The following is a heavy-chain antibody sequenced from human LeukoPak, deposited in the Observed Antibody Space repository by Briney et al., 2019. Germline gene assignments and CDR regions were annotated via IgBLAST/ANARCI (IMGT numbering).Heavy chain of an antibody. D-gene: IGHD2-21*01. CDR3: ARCPIPNYYYYYYMDV. J-gene: IGHJ6*03. V-gene: IGHV3-20*04. CDR1: GFTFDDYG. Sequence: PGGSLRLSCAASGFTFDDYGMSWVRQAPGKGLEWVSGINWNGGSTGYADSVKGRFTISRDNAKNSLYLQMNSLRAEDTAVYYCARCPIPNYYYYYYMDVWGKGTTVTVSS. CDR2: INWNGGST.